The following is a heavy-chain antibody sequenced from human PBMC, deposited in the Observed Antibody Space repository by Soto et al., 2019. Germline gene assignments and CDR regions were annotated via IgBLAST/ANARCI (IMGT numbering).Heavy chain of an antibody. CDR1: GFIFSSYG. CDR3: ARDVGYYYDSSGYYRFDY. Sequence: EVHLVESGGGLVQPGGSLRLSCAASGFIFSSYGMNWVRQAPGKGLDWVSFISSSSSTIYYADSVKGRFTISRDNAKNSLYLQMNSLRDEDTAVYYCARDVGYYYDSSGYYRFDYWGQGTLVTVSS. V-gene: IGHV3-48*02. CDR2: ISSSSSTI. D-gene: IGHD3-22*01. J-gene: IGHJ4*02.